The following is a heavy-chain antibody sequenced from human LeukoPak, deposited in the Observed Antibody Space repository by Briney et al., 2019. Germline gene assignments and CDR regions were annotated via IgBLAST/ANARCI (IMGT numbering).Heavy chain of an antibody. J-gene: IGHJ4*02. CDR1: GYSISSGYY. CDR3: ASYYDPHYFDY. CDR2: IYYSGST. Sequence: SETLSLTCAVSGYSISSGYYWGWIRQPPGKGLEWIGYIYYSGSTYYNPSLKSRVTISVDTSKNQFSLKLSSVTAADTAVYYCASYYDPHYFDYWGQGTLVTVSS. D-gene: IGHD1-26*01. V-gene: IGHV4-30-4*08.